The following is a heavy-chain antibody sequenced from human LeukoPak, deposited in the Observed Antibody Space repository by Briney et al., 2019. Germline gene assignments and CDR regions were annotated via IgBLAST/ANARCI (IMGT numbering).Heavy chain of an antibody. CDR3: ARQLVDGDDAFDI. J-gene: IGHJ3*02. CDR1: GYRFSSYW. Sequence: GASLQISCKGSGYRFSSYWIGWVRQMPGKGLEWMGSIYPGDSDTRYSPSFQGQVTISADKSISTAFLQWSGLKASDTAMYYCARQLVDGDDAFDIWGQGTVVTVSS. V-gene: IGHV5-51*01. CDR2: IYPGDSDT. D-gene: IGHD7-27*01.